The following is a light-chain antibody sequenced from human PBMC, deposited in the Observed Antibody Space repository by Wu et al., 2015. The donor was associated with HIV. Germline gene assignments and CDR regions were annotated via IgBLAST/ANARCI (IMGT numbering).Light chain of an antibody. J-gene: IGKJ1*01. V-gene: IGKV3-15*01. CDR2: GAS. CDR1: QSVSGD. Sequence: EIVVTQSPATLSVSPGERATLSCRASQSVSGDLAWYQQKPGQAPRLLIYGASSRATGIPARFSGSGSGTEFTLTITSLQSEDFAVYYCQQRSDWPWTFGQGTRVEI. CDR3: QQRSDWPWT.